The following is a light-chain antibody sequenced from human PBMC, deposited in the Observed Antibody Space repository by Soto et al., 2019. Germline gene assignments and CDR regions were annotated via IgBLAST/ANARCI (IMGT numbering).Light chain of an antibody. CDR2: EVS. CDR3: SSYTSMSTYV. Sequence: QSALTQPASVSGSPGQSITISCTGTSSDVGTYNYVSWYQQHPGKAPKLMIYEVSNRPSGVSNRFSGSKSGNTASLTISGLQAEDEADYYCSSYTSMSTYVFGTGTKLTVL. CDR1: SSDVGTYNY. V-gene: IGLV2-14*01. J-gene: IGLJ1*01.